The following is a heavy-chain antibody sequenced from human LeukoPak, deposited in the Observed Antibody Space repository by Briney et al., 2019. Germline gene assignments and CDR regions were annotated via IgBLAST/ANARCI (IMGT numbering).Heavy chain of an antibody. CDR3: AREASIAVAGTTAI. J-gene: IGHJ4*02. CDR1: GGSISSGGYY. V-gene: IGHV4-30-2*01. Sequence: SETLSLTCTVSGGSISSGGYYWSWIRQPPGKGLEWIGYIYHSGSTYYNPSLKSRVTISVDRSKNQFSLKLSSVAAADTAVYYCAREASIAVAGTTAIWGQGTLVTVSS. CDR2: IYHSGST. D-gene: IGHD6-19*01.